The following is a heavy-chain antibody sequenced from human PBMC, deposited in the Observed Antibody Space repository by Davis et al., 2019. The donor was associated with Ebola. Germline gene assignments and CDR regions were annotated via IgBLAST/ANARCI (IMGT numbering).Heavy chain of an antibody. CDR1: GGSISSYY. CDR2: INHSGST. J-gene: IGHJ4*02. D-gene: IGHD3-22*01. CDR3: ARDSSGFYPYFDY. V-gene: IGHV4-34*01. Sequence: PSETLSLTCTVSGGSISSYYWSWIRQPPGKGLEWIGEINHSGSTNYNPSLKSRVTISVDTSKNQFSLKLSSVTAADTAVYYCARDSSGFYPYFDYWGQGTLVTVSS.